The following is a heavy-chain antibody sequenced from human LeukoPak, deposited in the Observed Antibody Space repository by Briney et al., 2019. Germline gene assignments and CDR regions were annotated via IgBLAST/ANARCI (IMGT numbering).Heavy chain of an antibody. CDR2: IKQDGSEK. CDR3: ARDEPGPLVAATLIGSPVFDY. D-gene: IGHD2-15*01. J-gene: IGHJ4*02. Sequence: PGGSLRLSCAASGFTFSSYWMSWVRQAPGQGLEWLANIKQDGSEKYYVDSVKGRFTISRDNAKNSLYLQMNSLRAEDTAVYYCARDEPGPLVAATLIGSPVFDYWGQGTLVTVSS. CDR1: GFTFSSYW. V-gene: IGHV3-7*01.